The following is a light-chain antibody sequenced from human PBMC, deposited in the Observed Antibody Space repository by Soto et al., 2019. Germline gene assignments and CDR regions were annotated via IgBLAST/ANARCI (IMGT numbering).Light chain of an antibody. CDR3: QKYNSVPL. J-gene: IGKJ3*01. Sequence: DIQMTHSPSSLSASVGDRVTITCRASQGISNYIAWYQQKPGKAPKLLISAASTLQSGVPSRFSGSGSGTDFTLTNSSLLPENVATYSCQKYNSVPLFGPGNTVDIK. CDR2: AAS. V-gene: IGKV1-27*01. CDR1: QGISNY.